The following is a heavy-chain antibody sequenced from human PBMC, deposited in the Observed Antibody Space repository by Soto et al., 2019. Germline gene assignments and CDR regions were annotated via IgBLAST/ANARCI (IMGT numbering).Heavy chain of an antibody. Sequence: SLRLSCSASGFTFSSYAMHWVRQAPGKGLEYVSAISSNGGSTYYADSVKGRFTISRDNSKNTLYLQMSSLRAEDTAVYYCVKEMYYDILTGHGFDYWGQGTLVTVSS. D-gene: IGHD3-9*01. CDR3: VKEMYYDILTGHGFDY. V-gene: IGHV3-64D*06. CDR2: ISSNGGST. J-gene: IGHJ4*02. CDR1: GFTFSSYA.